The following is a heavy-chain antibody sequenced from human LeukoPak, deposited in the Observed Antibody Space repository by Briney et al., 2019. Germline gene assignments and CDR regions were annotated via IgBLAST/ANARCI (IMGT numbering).Heavy chain of an antibody. Sequence: ASVKVSCKASGYTFTGYYMHWVRQAPGQGLEWMGWINPNSGGTNYAQKFQGRVTMTRGTSISTAYMELSRLRSDDTAVYYCARSYSGYGPYFDYWGQGTLVTVSS. D-gene: IGHD5-12*01. CDR1: GYTFTGYY. V-gene: IGHV1-2*02. CDR3: ARSYSGYGPYFDY. CDR2: INPNSGGT. J-gene: IGHJ4*02.